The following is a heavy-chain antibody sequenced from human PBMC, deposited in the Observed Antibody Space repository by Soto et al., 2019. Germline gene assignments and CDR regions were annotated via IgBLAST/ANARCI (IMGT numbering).Heavy chain of an antibody. J-gene: IGHJ6*02. V-gene: IGHV1-69*01. CDR1: GGTFSSYA. CDR3: ARVNKDIVVVPAAIAYGMDV. D-gene: IGHD2-2*01. Sequence: QVQLVQSGAEVKKPGSSVKVSCKASGGTFSSYAISWVRHAPGQGLEWMGGIIPIFGTANYAQKFQGRVTITADESTSTAYMELSSLRSEDTAVYYCARVNKDIVVVPAAIAYGMDVWGQGTTVTVSS. CDR2: IIPIFGTA.